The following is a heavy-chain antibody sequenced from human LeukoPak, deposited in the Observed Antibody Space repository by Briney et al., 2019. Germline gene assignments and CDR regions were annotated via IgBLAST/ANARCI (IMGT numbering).Heavy chain of an antibody. Sequence: PGGSLRLSCAASGFTFSRSSMNWVRQAPGKGLEWVSSITTSSSYIYYTDSVKGRFTISRDNAKNSLYLQMNSLRAEDTAVYYCARASGSYYRGIDYWGQGTLVTVSS. CDR1: GFTFSRSS. CDR2: ITTSSSYI. V-gene: IGHV3-21*01. J-gene: IGHJ4*02. CDR3: ARASGSYYRGIDY. D-gene: IGHD1-26*01.